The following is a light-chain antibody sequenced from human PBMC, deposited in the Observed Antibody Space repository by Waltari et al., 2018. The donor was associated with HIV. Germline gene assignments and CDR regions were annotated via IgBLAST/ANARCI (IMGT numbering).Light chain of an antibody. J-gene: IGLJ3*02. Sequence: QSALTPLVSEPGSPGPSPTNTCTGTSRDIGGNIYVTCYQQHPGKPPKVLIYDVINRPSGIADRFSGSKSGSSASLTISGLQTVDEADDYCGTYAGRIIPWVFGGGTKLTVV. V-gene: IGLV2-14*03. CDR3: GTYAGRIIPWV. CDR1: SRDIGGNIY. CDR2: DVI.